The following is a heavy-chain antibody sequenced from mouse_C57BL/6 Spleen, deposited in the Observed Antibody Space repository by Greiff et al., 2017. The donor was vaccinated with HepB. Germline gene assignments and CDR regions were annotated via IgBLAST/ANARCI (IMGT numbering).Heavy chain of an antibody. CDR3: ARSGSSPYYFDY. Sequence: VQLQQPGAELVKPGASVKLSCKASGYTFTRYWMQWVKQRPGQGLEWIGEIDPSDSYTNYNQKFKGKATLTVDTSSSTAYMQLSSLTSEDSAVYYCARSGSSPYYFDYWGQGTTLTVSS. CDR1: GYTFTRYW. D-gene: IGHD1-1*01. V-gene: IGHV1-50*01. CDR2: IDPSDSYT. J-gene: IGHJ2*01.